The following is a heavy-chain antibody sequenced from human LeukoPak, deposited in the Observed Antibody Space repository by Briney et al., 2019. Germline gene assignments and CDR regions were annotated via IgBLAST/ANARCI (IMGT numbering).Heavy chain of an antibody. J-gene: IGHJ4*02. CDR2: IDTVGGT. V-gene: IGHV3-13*04. Sequence: PGGSLRLSCAASGFTFSNHDMHWVRQGPGKGLEWVSAIDTVGGTYYPGSVKGRFTISREDVKNSLYLQMNSLRAGDTAIYYCAREASGRAYSGIDYWGQGTLVTVPS. CDR3: AREASGRAYSGIDY. CDR1: GFTFSNHD. D-gene: IGHD3-10*01.